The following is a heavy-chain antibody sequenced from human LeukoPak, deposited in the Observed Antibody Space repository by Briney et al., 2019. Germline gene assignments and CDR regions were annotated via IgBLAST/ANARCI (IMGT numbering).Heavy chain of an antibody. CDR1: GYTFTSYG. CDR3: AALSGVGAITSNFDY. J-gene: IGHJ4*02. D-gene: IGHD1-26*01. Sequence: ASVKVSCKASGYTFTSYGISWVRQAPGQGLEWMGWISAYNGNTNYAQKFQGRVTMTRNTSISTAYMELSSLRSEDTAVYYCAALSGVGAITSNFDYWGQGTLVTVSS. V-gene: IGHV1-18*01. CDR2: ISAYNGNT.